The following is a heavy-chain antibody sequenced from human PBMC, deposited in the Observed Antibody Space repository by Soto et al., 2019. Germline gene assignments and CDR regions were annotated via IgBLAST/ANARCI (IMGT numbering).Heavy chain of an antibody. Sequence: EVQLLESGGGLVQPGGSLRLSCAASGFTFASYALGWVRQAPGKGLEWVSGISGSGGSTYYADSVKGRFTISRDTSKDTLYLQMNRLRAEDTAVYYCSKDRHYYYASGRPTYLYYRGQGSMVTVSS. D-gene: IGHD3-10*01. CDR1: GFTFASYA. CDR3: SKDRHYYYASGRPTYLYY. V-gene: IGHV3-23*01. CDR2: ISGSGGST. J-gene: IGHJ4*02.